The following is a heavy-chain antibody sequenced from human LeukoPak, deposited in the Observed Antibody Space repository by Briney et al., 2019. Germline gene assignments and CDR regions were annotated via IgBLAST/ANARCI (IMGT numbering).Heavy chain of an antibody. V-gene: IGHV1-69*05. CDR1: GGTFSSYA. D-gene: IGHD3-10*01. CDR3: ARGRYYGSGGNYMDV. CDR2: ISPIFGTA. J-gene: IGHJ6*03. Sequence: SVKVSCKASGGTFSSYAISWVRQAPGQGLEWMGRISPIFGTANYAQKFQGRVTITTDESTSTAYMELSSLRSEDTAVYYCARGRYYGSGGNYMDVWGKGTTVTVSS.